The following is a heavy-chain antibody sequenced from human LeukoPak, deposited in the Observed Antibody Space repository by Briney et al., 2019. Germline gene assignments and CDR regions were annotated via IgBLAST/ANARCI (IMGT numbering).Heavy chain of an antibody. J-gene: IGHJ4*02. CDR2: VTHSGIT. V-gene: IGHV4-34*01. D-gene: IGHD4-17*01. Sequence: SETLSLTCAVYGGSLSGYYWSWIRRPPGKGLEWIGEVTHSGITNYNPSLKSRVTISEDTSKSQFSLKLSSVTAADTAVYYCARIYGDYPDFAYWGQGSPVTVSS. CDR3: ARIYGDYPDFAY. CDR1: GGSLSGYY.